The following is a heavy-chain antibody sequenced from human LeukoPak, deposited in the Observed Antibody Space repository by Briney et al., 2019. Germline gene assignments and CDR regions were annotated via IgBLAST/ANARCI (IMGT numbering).Heavy chain of an antibody. CDR2: ISSSSSYI. CDR1: GFAFSSYN. CDR3: ARGRTSEPPFDY. Sequence: GGSLRLSCAASGFAFSSYNIKWVRQAPGKGLEWVSSISSSSSYIYYADSVKGRFTISRDNAKNSLYLQMNSLRAEDTAVYYCARGRTSEPPFDYWGQGTLVTVSS. D-gene: IGHD1-14*01. J-gene: IGHJ4*02. V-gene: IGHV3-21*01.